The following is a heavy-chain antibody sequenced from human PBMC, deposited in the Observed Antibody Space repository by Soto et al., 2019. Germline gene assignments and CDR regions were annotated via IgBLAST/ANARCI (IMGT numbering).Heavy chain of an antibody. CDR1: GVSISSYY. Sequence: QVQLQESGPGLVKPSETLSLTCTVSGVSISSYYWSWIRQPPGKGLEWIGYIYYSGSTNYNPSLKRRVTISGDTSKNQFSLKLSSVTAADTAVYYCARSRGGYFDYWGQGTLVTVSS. D-gene: IGHD3-22*01. J-gene: IGHJ4*02. CDR3: ARSRGGYFDY. CDR2: IYYSGST. V-gene: IGHV4-59*01.